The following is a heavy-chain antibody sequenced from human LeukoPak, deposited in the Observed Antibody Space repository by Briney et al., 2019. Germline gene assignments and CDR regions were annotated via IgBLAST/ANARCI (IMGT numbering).Heavy chain of an antibody. CDR3: ARVGKEQWRFAFDI. CDR1: VFTVSSNC. Sequence: GGSLRLSCAASVFTVSSNCMSWVRQAPGKGLELVSVIYSGGSTYYADSVKGRFTISRDNSKNTLYLQMNSLRAEDTAVYYCARVGKEQWRFAFDIWGQGTMVTVSS. V-gene: IGHV3-53*01. CDR2: IYSGGST. J-gene: IGHJ3*02. D-gene: IGHD6-19*01.